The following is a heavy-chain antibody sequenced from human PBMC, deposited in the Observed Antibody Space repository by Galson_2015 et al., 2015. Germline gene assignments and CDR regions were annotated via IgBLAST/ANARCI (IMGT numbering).Heavy chain of an antibody. CDR3: ARDLVKVGAIEEDDY. D-gene: IGHD1-26*01. CDR1: GFTFSHYW. Sequence: SLRLSCAASGFTFSHYWMSWVRQAPGRGLEWVANIKTDGSDEYYVDSVTGRFTISRDNAKNSLYLQMNSLRVEGTALYYCARDLVKVGAIEEDDYWGQGTLVTVSS. J-gene: IGHJ4*02. V-gene: IGHV3-7*01. CDR2: IKTDGSDE.